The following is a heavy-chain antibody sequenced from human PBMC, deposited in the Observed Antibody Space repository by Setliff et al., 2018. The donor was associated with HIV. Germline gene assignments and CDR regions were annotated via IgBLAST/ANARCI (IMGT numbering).Heavy chain of an antibody. CDR3: ARVASGYDYGWLDP. CDR2: IGQDGSEK. CDR1: RFDFNNYW. Sequence: PGGSLRLSCAASRFDFNNYWMCWVRQAPGKGLEWVANIGQDGSEKNYVDSVKGRFTISRDNAKNSMDLQMNSLRAEDTAVYYCARVASGYDYGWLDPWGQGTLVTVSS. J-gene: IGHJ5*02. D-gene: IGHD5-12*01. V-gene: IGHV3-7*01.